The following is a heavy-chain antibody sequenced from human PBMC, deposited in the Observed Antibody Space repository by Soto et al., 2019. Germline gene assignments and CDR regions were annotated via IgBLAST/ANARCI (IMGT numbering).Heavy chain of an antibody. Sequence: DSGPTLGNPTQTLTRTCTFSGFSLSTSEMSVSWIRQPPGKALEWLALIDGDDDKYYSTSLKTRLTISKDTSKNQVVLTMTNMDPVDTATYYCARATSYTRSWPSNWFDPWGQGTLVTVSS. V-gene: IGHV2-70*01. J-gene: IGHJ5*02. CDR1: GFSLSTSEMS. CDR2: IDGDDDK. D-gene: IGHD6-13*01. CDR3: ARATSYTRSWPSNWFDP.